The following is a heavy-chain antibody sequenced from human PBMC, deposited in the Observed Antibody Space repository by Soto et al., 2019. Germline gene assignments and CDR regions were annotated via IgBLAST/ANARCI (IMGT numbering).Heavy chain of an antibody. CDR3: ARERSAAGTGWFDP. V-gene: IGHV1-8*01. J-gene: IGHJ5*02. CDR1: GYTFTSYD. Sequence: QVQLVQSGAEVKKPGASVKVSCKASGYTFTSYDINWVRQAPGQGLEWMGWMNPNSGNTGYAQKFQGRVTMTRNTSISTDYMEMSSLRYEDTAVYYCARERSAAGTGWFDPWGQGTLVTVSS. CDR2: MNPNSGNT. D-gene: IGHD6-13*01.